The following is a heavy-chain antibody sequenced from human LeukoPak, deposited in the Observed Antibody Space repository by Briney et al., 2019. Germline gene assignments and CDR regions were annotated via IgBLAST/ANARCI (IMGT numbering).Heavy chain of an antibody. J-gene: IGHJ5*02. CDR1: ARSFSVYY. CDR3: ARAHPQGVVFPSMTTVKSNWFDP. V-gene: IGHV4-34*01. Sequence: SGTLSLTSPVYARSFSVYYGGCIRPPPEKWLEWIGETNYSGRTNYNPSCKNRVTISVDTCKNHFSLKLGSVTAADTAVYYCARAHPQGVVFPSMTTVKSNWFDPWGQGTLVTVSS. D-gene: IGHD4-17*01. CDR2: TNYSGRT.